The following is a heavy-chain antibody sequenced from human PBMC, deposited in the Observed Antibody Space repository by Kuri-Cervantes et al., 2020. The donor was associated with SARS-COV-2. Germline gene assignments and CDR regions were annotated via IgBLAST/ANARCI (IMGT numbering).Heavy chain of an antibody. CDR3: ARGGYFDWLANLYYYYMDV. V-gene: IGHV1-18*01. J-gene: IGHJ6*03. CDR1: GYTFTSYG. D-gene: IGHD3-9*01. CDR2: ISAYNGNT. Sequence: ASVKVSCKASGYTFTSYGISWVRQAPGQGLEWMGWISAYNGNTSYAQKLQGRVTMTTDTSTSTAYMELRSLRSDDTAVYYCARGGYFDWLANLYYYYMDVWGKGTTVTVSS.